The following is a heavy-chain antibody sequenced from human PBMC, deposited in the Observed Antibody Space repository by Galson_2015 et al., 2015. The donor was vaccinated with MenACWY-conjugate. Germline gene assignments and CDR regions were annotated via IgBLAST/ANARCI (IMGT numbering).Heavy chain of an antibody. J-gene: IGHJ4*02. CDR2: ISTYGGST. CDR3: ARRDGATYGYNDY. V-gene: IGHV3-64*02. Sequence: SLRLSCAGAGFIFTDYDMHWVRQAPGKGLEYVSAISTYGGSTYYADYVKGRFTISRDNSKNMLFLQMGSLRVEDTAVYYCARRDGATYGYNDYWGQGTLVIVSS. CDR1: GFIFTDYD. D-gene: IGHD5-18*01.